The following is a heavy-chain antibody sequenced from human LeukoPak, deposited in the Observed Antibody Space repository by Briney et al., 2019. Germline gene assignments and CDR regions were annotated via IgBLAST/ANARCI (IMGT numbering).Heavy chain of an antibody. CDR1: GYSISSGYF. D-gene: IGHD1-26*01. CDR3: ARDARTVGATAVDY. CDR2: TNYSWRT. Sequence: SSETLSLTCTVSGYSISSGYFWGWIRQPPGKGLEWIGNTNYSWRTYFNPSLKSRVTISLDTSKNQFSLRLSSVTAADTAVYYCARDARTVGATAVDYWGQGTLVTVSS. J-gene: IGHJ4*02. V-gene: IGHV4-38-2*02.